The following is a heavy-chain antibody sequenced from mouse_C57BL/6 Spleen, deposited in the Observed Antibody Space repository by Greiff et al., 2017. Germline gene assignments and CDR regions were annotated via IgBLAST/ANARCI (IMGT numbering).Heavy chain of an antibody. CDR2: ISSGGDYI. CDR1: GFTFSSYA. J-gene: IGHJ2*01. V-gene: IGHV5-9-1*02. D-gene: IGHD2-4*01. Sequence: DVQLVESGEGLVKPGGSLKLSCAASGFTFSSYAMSWVRQTPEKRLEWVAYISSGGDYIYYADAVKGRFPISRDNARNTLYLQMSSLKSEDTAMYYCTRENDYDVLDYWGQGTTLTVSS. CDR3: TRENDYDVLDY.